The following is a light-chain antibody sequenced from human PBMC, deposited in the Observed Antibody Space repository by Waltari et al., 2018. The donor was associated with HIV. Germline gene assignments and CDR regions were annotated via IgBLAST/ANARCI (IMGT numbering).Light chain of an antibody. J-gene: IGKJ1*01. Sequence: EIVMTQSPATLSVSPGERVTLSCRASQSITTKLAWDQQTPGQAPRLLIYGASTRAPGIPDRFSGSGSGTEFTLTISSLQSEDFAIYYCQQYNNWPPWTFGQGTKVEI. V-gene: IGKV3-15*01. CDR3: QQYNNWPPWT. CDR2: GAS. CDR1: QSITTK.